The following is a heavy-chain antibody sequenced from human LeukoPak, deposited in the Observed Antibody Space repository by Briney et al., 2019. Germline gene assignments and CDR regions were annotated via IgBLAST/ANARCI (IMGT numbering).Heavy chain of an antibody. V-gene: IGHV4-39*07. CDR3: ARDLWGAIVGLPEGNWFDP. Sequence: PSETLSLTCTVSGGSISSSSYYWGWIRQPPGKGLEWIGSIYYSGSTYYNPSLKSRVTISVDTSKNQFSLKLSSVTAADTALYYCARDLWGAIVGLPEGNWFDPWGQGTLVTVSS. D-gene: IGHD1-26*01. CDR2: IYYSGST. CDR1: GGSISSSSYY. J-gene: IGHJ5*02.